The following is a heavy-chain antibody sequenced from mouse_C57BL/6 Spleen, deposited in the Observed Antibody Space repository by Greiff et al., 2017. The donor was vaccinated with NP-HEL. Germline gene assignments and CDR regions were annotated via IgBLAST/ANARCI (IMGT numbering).Heavy chain of an antibody. CDR3: ARSGGTGDY. CDR1: GYSFTGYY. Sequence: EVQLQQSGPELVKPGASVKISCKASGYSFTGYYMNWVKQSPEKSLEWIGEINPSTGGTTYNQKFKAKATLTVDKSSSTAYMQLKSLTSEDSAVYYCARSGGTGDYWGQGTTLTVSS. CDR2: INPSTGGT. D-gene: IGHD4-1*01. V-gene: IGHV1-42*01. J-gene: IGHJ2*01.